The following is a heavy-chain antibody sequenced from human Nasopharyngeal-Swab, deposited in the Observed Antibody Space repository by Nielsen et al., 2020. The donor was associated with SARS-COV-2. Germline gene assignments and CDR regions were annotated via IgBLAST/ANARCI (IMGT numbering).Heavy chain of an antibody. J-gene: IGHJ4*02. D-gene: IGHD3-22*01. CDR2: INTKTGNP. CDR1: GYTFVSYA. V-gene: IGHV7-4-1*02. Sequence: ASVKVSCKASGYTFVSYAVNWVRQAPGQGLEWMGYINTKTGNPTYAQGLTGRFVFSLDTSVSTAYLQISSLKAEDTAVYYCAREWGSSGWYWGQGTLVTVSS. CDR3: AREWGSSGWY.